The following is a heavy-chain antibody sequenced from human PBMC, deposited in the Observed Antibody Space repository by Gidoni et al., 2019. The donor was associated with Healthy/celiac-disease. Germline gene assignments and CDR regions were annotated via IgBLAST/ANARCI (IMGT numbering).Heavy chain of an antibody. CDR2: ISPICGTA. Sequence: QVQLVQPGAEVKQHGSSVKVSCQASGGTCSSYAISWVRQAPVPWLEWMGWISPICGTANSAQKFQGRVTITSDESTSTAYMELSSLRSEDTAVYCGALPVAVAGTVDYWGQGTLVTVSS. V-gene: IGHV1-69*01. J-gene: IGHJ4*02. CDR3: ALPVAVAGTVDY. D-gene: IGHD6-19*01. CDR1: GGTCSSYA.